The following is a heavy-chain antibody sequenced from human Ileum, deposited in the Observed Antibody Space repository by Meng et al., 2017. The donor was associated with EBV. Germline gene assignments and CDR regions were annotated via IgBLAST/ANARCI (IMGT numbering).Heavy chain of an antibody. CDR2: ILWDDDK. CDR3: AHSQSNGWYPGD. V-gene: IGHV2-5*02. J-gene: IGHJ4*02. Sequence: QSALKVRGSSLVRPTQPRPLSLTFSVSSLYMAGVSVGWIRQPPGKAGEWFVLILWDDDKRYSTFLTNRLTITKETSKNQVVLRMTNMDPVDTATYYCAHSQSNGWYPGDWGQGTLVTVSS. D-gene: IGHD6-19*01. CDR1: VSSLYMAGVS.